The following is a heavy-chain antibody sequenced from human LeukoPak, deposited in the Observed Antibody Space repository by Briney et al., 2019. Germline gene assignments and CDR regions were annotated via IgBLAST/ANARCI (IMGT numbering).Heavy chain of an antibody. V-gene: IGHV1-69*06. CDR3: ARTSRDYSNYGGYYYYYMDV. Sequence: ASVKVSCKASGYTFTSYAISWVRQAPGQGLEWMGGIIPIFGTANYAQKFQGRVTITADKSTSTAYMELSSLRSEDTAVYYCARTSRDYSNYGGYYYYYMDVWGKGTTVTVSS. J-gene: IGHJ6*03. CDR2: IIPIFGTA. CDR1: GYTFTSYA. D-gene: IGHD4-11*01.